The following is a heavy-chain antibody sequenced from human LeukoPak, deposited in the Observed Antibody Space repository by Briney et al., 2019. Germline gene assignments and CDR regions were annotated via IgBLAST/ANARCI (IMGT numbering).Heavy chain of an antibody. CDR2: IYYSGST. CDR1: GGSISSGGYY. Sequence: SETLSLTCTVSGGSISSGGYYWSWIRQHPGKGLEWIGYIYYSGSTYYNPSLKSRVTISVDTSKNQFSLKLSSVTAADTAVYYCARDHYDYVWGSYRDKYYFDYWGQGTLVTVSS. CDR3: ARDHYDYVWGSYRDKYYFDY. V-gene: IGHV4-31*03. J-gene: IGHJ4*02. D-gene: IGHD3-16*02.